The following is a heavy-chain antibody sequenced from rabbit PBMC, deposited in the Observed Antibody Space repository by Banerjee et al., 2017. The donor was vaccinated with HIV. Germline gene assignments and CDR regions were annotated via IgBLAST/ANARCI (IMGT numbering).Heavy chain of an antibody. J-gene: IGHJ4*01. CDR3: ARDRSGDYGWGYATGRFNL. D-gene: IGHD6-1*01. CDR1: GFSFSGSYW. Sequence: QEQLEESGGDLVKPEGSLTLTCTASGFSFSGSYWICWVRQAPGKGLEWIACIGTGDGSTYYANWAKGRFTISKTSSTTVTLQMTSLTAADTATYFCARDRSGDYGWGYATGRFNLWGPGTLVTVS. V-gene: IGHV1S45*01. CDR2: IGTGDGST.